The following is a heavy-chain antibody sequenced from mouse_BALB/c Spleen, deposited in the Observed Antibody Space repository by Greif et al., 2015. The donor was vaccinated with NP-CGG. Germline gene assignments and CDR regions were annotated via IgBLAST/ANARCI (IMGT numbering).Heavy chain of an antibody. CDR1: GYTFSSYW. CDR3: ATLPWYFDV. Sequence: VQLQQSGAELMKPGASVKISCKATGYTFSSYWIEWVKQRPGHGLEWIGEILPGSGSTNYNEKFKGKATFTADTSSNTAYLQLSSLTSEDSAVYYCATLPWYFDVWGAGTTVTVSS. CDR2: ILPGSGST. J-gene: IGHJ1*01. V-gene: IGHV1-9*01.